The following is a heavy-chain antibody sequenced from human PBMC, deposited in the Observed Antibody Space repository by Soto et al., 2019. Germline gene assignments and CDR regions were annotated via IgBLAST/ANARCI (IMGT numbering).Heavy chain of an antibody. Sequence: SETLSLTCAVYGGSFSGCYWSWIRQPPRKGLEWIGEINHSGSTNYNPSLKSRVTISVDTSKNQFSLKLSSVTAADTAVYYCARLRITIFGVVIRGRWFDPWGQGTLVTV. V-gene: IGHV4-34*01. J-gene: IGHJ5*02. CDR2: INHSGST. CDR3: ARLRITIFGVVIRGRWFDP. D-gene: IGHD3-3*01. CDR1: GGSFSGCY.